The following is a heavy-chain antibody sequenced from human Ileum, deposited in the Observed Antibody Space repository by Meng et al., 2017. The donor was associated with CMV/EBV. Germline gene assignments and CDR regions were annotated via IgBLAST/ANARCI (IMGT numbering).Heavy chain of an antibody. Sequence: CKSSTYMLTKYYVHWVRQAPGQGLEWMGVINPTGDGTRYTQRFQGRIIVTRDTSTNTVYMEVISLRSEDTAVYHCATEVPNTGFYALWGVGTLVTVSS. CDR3: ATEVPNTGFYAL. CDR1: TYMLTKYY. D-gene: IGHD2-2*01. CDR2: INPTGDGT. V-gene: IGHV1-46*01. J-gene: IGHJ4*02.